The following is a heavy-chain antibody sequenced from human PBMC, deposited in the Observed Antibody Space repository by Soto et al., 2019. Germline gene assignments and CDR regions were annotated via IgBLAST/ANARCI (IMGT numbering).Heavy chain of an antibody. J-gene: IGHJ4*02. Sequence: GGSLRLSCAASGFAFNEYYMTWIRQAPGKGLEWISDISSSGIYTNYADSVKGRFTISRDNAKTSLYLQLNSLRAEDTAVYYCARDRGNSVTPNDYWGQGTLVTVSS. CDR3: ARDRGNSVTPNDY. V-gene: IGHV3-11*06. CDR2: ISSSGIYT. D-gene: IGHD4-17*01. CDR1: GFAFNEYY.